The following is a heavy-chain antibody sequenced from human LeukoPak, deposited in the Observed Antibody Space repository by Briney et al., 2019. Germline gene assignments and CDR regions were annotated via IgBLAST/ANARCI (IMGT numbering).Heavy chain of an antibody. V-gene: IGHV3-23*01. J-gene: IGHJ4*02. Sequence: GGSLRLSCAASGFTFSTYAMSWVRQAPGKGLEWVSGISGGANSAYYAGSAKGRFTISRDNSKSTLYLQMNSLRADDTAIYYCAKDRLGAAAAVFDYWGQGTLVTVSS. CDR2: ISGGANSA. CDR3: AKDRLGAAAAVFDY. D-gene: IGHD6-13*01. CDR1: GFTFSTYA.